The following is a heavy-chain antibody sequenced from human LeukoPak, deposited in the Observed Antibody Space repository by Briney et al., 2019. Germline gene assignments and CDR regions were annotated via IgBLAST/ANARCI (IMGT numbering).Heavy chain of an antibody. D-gene: IGHD6-19*01. V-gene: IGHV4-39*07. J-gene: IGHJ6*02. Sequence: SETLSLTCTVSGGSISSSSYYWGWIRQPPGKGLEWIGSIYYSGSTYYNPSLKSRVTISVDTSKNQFSLKLSSVTAADTAVYYCARGQRYSSGWYGGYYYYGMDVWGQGTTVTVSS. CDR1: GGSISSSSYY. CDR2: IYYSGST. CDR3: ARGQRYSSGWYGGYYYYGMDV.